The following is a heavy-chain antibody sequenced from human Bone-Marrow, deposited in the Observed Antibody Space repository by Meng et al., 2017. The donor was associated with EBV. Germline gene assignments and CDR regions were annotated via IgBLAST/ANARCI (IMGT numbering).Heavy chain of an antibody. CDR3: SRDLVGSDDY. Sequence: EVQLVESGGAIVQPGXXXXLSCVAFGFSFSSYWMHWVRQAPGKGLVWVSRLNEDGTITTYADSVKGRFTISRDNAKNTLYLQMNSLRVEDTAVYYCSRDLVGSDDYWGQGTLVTVSS. CDR1: GFSFSSYW. V-gene: IGHV3-74*01. CDR2: LNEDGTIT. J-gene: IGHJ4*02.